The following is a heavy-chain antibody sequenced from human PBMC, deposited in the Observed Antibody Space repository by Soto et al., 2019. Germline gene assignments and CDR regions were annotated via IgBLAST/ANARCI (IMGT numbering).Heavy chain of an antibody. CDR2: IWYDGSNK. J-gene: IGHJ6*02. V-gene: IGHV3-33*01. Sequence: SLRLSCAASGFTFSSYGMHWVRQAPGKGLEWVAVIWYDGSNKYYADSVKGRFTISRDNSKNTLYLQMNSLRAEDTAVYYCARDLYGGNSPTYYYYGMDVWGQGTTVTVSS. D-gene: IGHD2-21*02. CDR1: GFTFSSYG. CDR3: ARDLYGGNSPTYYYYGMDV.